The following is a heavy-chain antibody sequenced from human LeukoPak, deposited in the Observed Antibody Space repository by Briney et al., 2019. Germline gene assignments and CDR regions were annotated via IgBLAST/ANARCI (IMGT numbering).Heavy chain of an antibody. Sequence: GGSLRLSCAASGFAFSSYSMSWVRQAPGKGLEWASSISSTSTYMYYADSVQGRFAISRDNAKNSLYLQMNSLRAEDTAVYYCARETPRIRYFDSWGQGTLVTVSS. CDR2: ISSTSTYM. CDR3: ARETPRIRYFDS. J-gene: IGHJ4*02. V-gene: IGHV3-21*01. D-gene: IGHD2-15*01. CDR1: GFAFSSYS.